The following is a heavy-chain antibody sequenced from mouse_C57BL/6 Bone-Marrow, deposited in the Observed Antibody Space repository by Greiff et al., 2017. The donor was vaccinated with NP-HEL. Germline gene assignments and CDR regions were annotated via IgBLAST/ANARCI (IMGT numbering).Heavy chain of an antibody. D-gene: IGHD3-2*02. Sequence: VQLQQSVAELVRPGASVKLSCTASGFNIKNTYMHWVKQRPEQGLEWIGRIDPANGNTKYAPKFQGKATITADTSSNTAYLQLSSPTSEDTAIYYGARRQLRRYYAMDYWGQGTSVTVSS. J-gene: IGHJ4*01. CDR2: IDPANGNT. CDR3: ARRQLRRYYAMDY. V-gene: IGHV14-3*01. CDR1: GFNIKNTY.